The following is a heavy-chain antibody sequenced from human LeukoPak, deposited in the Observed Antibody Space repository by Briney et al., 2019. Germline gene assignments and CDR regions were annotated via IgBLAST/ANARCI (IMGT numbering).Heavy chain of an antibody. CDR1: GFTFDDYA. D-gene: IGHD6-19*01. J-gene: IGHJ3*02. V-gene: IGHV3-43*02. CDR3: AKEGIAVAGGAFDI. CDR2: ISGDGGST. Sequence: PGGPLRLSCAASGFTFDDYAMHWVRHAPGKGLEWVSLISGDGGSTYYADSVKGRFNIQRDNSKNSLYVQMISLRTEDTALYYCAKEGIAVAGGAFDIWGQGTMVTVSS.